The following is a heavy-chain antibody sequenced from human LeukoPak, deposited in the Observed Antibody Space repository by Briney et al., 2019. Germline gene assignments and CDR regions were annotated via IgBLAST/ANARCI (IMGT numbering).Heavy chain of an antibody. V-gene: IGHV2-70*11. CDR1: GFSLSTSGMC. J-gene: IGHJ4*02. CDR2: IVWDDDK. CDR3: ARITPAGRQLDY. Sequence: SGPTLVNPSQTLTLTCTFSGFSLSTSGMCVSWIRQPPGKALEWLARIVWDDDKYYSTSLKTRLTISKDTSKNQVVLTMTNMDPVDTATYYCARITPAGRQLDYWGQGTLVTVSS. D-gene: IGHD6-13*01.